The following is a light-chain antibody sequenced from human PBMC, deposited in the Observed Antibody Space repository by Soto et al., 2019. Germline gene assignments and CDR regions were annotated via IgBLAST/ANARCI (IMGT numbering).Light chain of an antibody. CDR2: EVE. V-gene: IGLV2-14*03. Sequence: SALTQPASVSASPGQSITISCTGTSSDIGDYNYVSWYQQRPGEAPKLILYEVENRPSGISDRFSGSKSGNTASLTISGLRTEDEADYYCTSYTSTDTLVVFGGGTKLTVL. CDR1: SSDIGDYNY. J-gene: IGLJ2*01. CDR3: TSYTSTDTLVV.